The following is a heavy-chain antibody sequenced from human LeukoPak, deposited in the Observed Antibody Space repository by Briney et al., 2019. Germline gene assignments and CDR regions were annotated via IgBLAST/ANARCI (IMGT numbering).Heavy chain of an antibody. J-gene: IGHJ4*02. V-gene: IGHV3-21*01. CDR2: ISSDSNYI. CDR3: ARDRSRVSDY. Sequence: GGSLRLSCAASGFTFSSYSMNWVRQAPGKGLEWVSAISSDSNYIYYADSMKGRFTISRDNAKNSLYLQMNSLRAEDTAVYYCARDRSRVSDYWGQGTLVTVSS. CDR1: GFTFSSYS.